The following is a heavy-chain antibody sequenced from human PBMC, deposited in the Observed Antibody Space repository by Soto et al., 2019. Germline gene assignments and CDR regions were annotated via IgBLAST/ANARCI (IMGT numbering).Heavy chain of an antibody. Sequence: SETLSLTCGVSGGSISQYYWSWIRQPAGKGLEWIGRIYSGGSTNYNPSLESRVTMSVDTSRNQFSLKLSSVTAADTAVYYCARGPGGFGDFSLDYWGQGTLVTVSS. V-gene: IGHV4-4*07. CDR1: GGSISQYY. J-gene: IGHJ4*02. D-gene: IGHD3-10*01. CDR3: ARGPGGFGDFSLDY. CDR2: IYSGGST.